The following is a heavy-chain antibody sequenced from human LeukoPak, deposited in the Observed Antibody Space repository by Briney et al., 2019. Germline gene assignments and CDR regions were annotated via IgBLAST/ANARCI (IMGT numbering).Heavy chain of an antibody. CDR3: ARENSGSYREFDY. J-gene: IGHJ4*02. CDR2: IYTSGST. CDR1: GGSISSYY. D-gene: IGHD1-26*01. V-gene: IGHV4-4*07. Sequence: SETLSLTCTHSGGSISSYYWSWIRPPAGRGLEGIGRIYTSGSTNYNATLTRRVSMSVDTSKNQFSLKLSSVNAADTAVFYCARENSGSYREFDYWGQGTLVTVSS.